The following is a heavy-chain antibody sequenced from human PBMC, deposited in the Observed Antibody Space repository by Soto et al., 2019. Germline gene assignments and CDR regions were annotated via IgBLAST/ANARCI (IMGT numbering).Heavy chain of an antibody. CDR3: AKEKQIKVSTTLEY. D-gene: IGHD2-15*01. V-gene: IGHV3-30*18. CDR2: VSHDGRKQ. J-gene: IGHJ4*02. CDR1: GFTFSNYG. Sequence: GGSLILSCEASGFTFSNYGMHWFRQAPGKGLEWVAVVSHDGRKQYYADSVKGRLTISRDNSKNTLYLQMNSLRAEDTAVYYCAKEKQIKVSTTLEYWGEGTLVTVSS.